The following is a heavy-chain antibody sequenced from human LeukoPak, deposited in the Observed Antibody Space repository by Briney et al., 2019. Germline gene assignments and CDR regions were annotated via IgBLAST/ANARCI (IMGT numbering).Heavy chain of an antibody. D-gene: IGHD6-19*01. CDR2: TYYRSKWYN. J-gene: IGHJ4*02. CDR1: GDSVSRNTAG. Sequence: SQTLSLTCAISGDSVSRNTAGWNWIRQSPSRGLEWLGRTYYRSKWYNDYAVSVKSRITINPDTSKNQFSLQLNSVTPEDTAVYYCARDLDGYSSGWYAYYFDYWGQGTLVTVSS. CDR3: ARDLDGYSSGWYAYYFDY. V-gene: IGHV6-1*01.